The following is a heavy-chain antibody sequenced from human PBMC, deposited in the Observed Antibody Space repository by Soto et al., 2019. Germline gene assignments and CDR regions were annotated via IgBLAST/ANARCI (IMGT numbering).Heavy chain of an antibody. J-gene: IGHJ4*02. V-gene: IGHV2-5*02. CDR2: IYWDDDK. D-gene: IGHD1-26*01. CDR1: GFSLSTSGVG. CDR3: AHRQGGSYFAY. Sequence: QITLKESGPTLVKPTQTLTLTCTFSGFSLSTSGVGVGWIRQPPGKALEWLALIYWDDDKRYNPSLNSKLTITXXTSKHLVVLTMTNMDPVDTATYYCAHRQGGSYFAYWGQGTLVTVSS.